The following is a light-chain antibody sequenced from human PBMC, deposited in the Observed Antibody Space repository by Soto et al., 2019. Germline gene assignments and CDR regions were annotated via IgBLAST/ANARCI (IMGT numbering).Light chain of an antibody. CDR2: GAS. CDR3: QQYTTSPFT. CDR1: QSVGSNY. J-gene: IGKJ3*01. Sequence: EIVLTQSPGTLSFSQGEGSTLYFSASQSVGSNYLAWYQQKPGQAPRVLIYGASSRATGIPDRFSGSGSGADFTLTISRLEPEDFAVYYCQQYTTSPFTFGPGTKVDI. V-gene: IGKV3-20*01.